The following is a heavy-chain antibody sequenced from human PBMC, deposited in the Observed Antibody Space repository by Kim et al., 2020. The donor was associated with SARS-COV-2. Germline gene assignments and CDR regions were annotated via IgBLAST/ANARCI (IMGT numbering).Heavy chain of an antibody. Sequence: GGSLRLSCAASGFTFSSYGMHWVRQAPGKGLEWVAVIWYDGSNTYYADSVKGRFTISRDNSKNTLYLQMNSLRAEDTAVYYCARDIWACTNGVCYFGYYYYGMDVWGQGTTVTVSS. CDR2: IWYDGSNT. V-gene: IGHV3-33*01. D-gene: IGHD2-8*01. CDR1: GFTFSSYG. CDR3: ARDIWACTNGVCYFGYYYYGMDV. J-gene: IGHJ6*02.